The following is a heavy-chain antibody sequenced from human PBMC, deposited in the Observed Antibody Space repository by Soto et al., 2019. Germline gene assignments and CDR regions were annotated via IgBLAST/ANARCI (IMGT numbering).Heavy chain of an antibody. V-gene: IGHV2-5*02. CDR2: IYWDDDK. J-gene: IGHJ6*02. Sequence: QITLKESGPTLVKPTQTLTLTCTFSGFSLSTSGVGVGWIRQPPGKALEWLALIYWDDDKRYSPSLKSSLTITNNPSKNHLVLTMINRDPFDTATYYCAHSPRLSGDEYYYSYHAMHVWGQGTTVTGSS. CDR3: AHSPRLSGDEYYYSYHAMHV. D-gene: IGHD5-12*01. CDR1: GFSLSTSGVG.